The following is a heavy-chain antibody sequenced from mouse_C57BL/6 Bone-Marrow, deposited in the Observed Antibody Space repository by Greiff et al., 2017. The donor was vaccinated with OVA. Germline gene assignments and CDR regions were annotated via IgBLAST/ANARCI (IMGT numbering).Heavy chain of an antibody. CDR2: INPYNGGT. CDR1: GYTFTDYY. J-gene: IGHJ4*01. V-gene: IGHV1-19*01. Sequence: EVQLQQSGPVLVKPGASVKMSCKASGYTFTDYYMNWVKQSHGKSLEWIGDINPYNGGTSYNQKFKGKATLTVDKSSSTAYMELNSLTSEDSAVYYCARHYDYDRCYAMDYWGQGTSVTVSS. CDR3: ARHYDYDRCYAMDY. D-gene: IGHD2-4*01.